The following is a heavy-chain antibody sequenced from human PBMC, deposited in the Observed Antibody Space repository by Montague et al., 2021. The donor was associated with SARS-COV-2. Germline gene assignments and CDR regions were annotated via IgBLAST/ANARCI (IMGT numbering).Heavy chain of an antibody. Sequence: QSGAEVKKPGESLKISCKGSGYTFSNYWIAWVRQTPGKGLEWMGSIYPGDSATKHSPSFQGQVTMLADKSINTAYLQWSSLKASDTAMYYCARVAGDRSVCPDWLSHFFDSWGQGTLATVSS. D-gene: IGHD6-19*01. CDR2: IYPGDSAT. V-gene: IGHV5-51*01. CDR3: ARVAGDRSVCPDWLSHFFDS. J-gene: IGHJ4*02. CDR1: GYTFSNYW.